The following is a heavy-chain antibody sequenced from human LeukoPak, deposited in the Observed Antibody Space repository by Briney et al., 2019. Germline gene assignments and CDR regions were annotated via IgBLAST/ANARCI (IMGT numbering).Heavy chain of an antibody. CDR1: GFTFSSYE. J-gene: IGHJ4*02. Sequence: GGSLRLSCAASGFTFSSYEMNWVRQAPGRGLAWVSYISSSGSTIYYADSVKGRFTISRDNAKNSLYLQMNSLRAEDTAVYYCAREYYYGSGSMSGGQGTLATVS. CDR3: AREYYYGSGSMS. V-gene: IGHV3-48*03. D-gene: IGHD3-10*01. CDR2: ISSSGSTI.